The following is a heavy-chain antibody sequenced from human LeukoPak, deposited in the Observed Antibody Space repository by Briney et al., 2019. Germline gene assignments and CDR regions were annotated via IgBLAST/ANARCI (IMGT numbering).Heavy chain of an antibody. Sequence: SETLSLTCTVSGGSISSYYWSWIRQPPGKGLEWIGYIYYSGSTNYNPSLTSRVTKSVDTSKNQFSLKLSSVTAADTAVYYCARGGNDFWSGSPDAFDIWGQGTMVTVSS. CDR3: ARGGNDFWSGSPDAFDI. V-gene: IGHV4-59*01. CDR1: GGSISSYY. CDR2: IYYSGST. D-gene: IGHD3-3*01. J-gene: IGHJ3*02.